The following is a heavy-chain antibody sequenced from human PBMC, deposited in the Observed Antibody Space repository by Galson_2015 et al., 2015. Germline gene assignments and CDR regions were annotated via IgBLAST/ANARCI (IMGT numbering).Heavy chain of an antibody. CDR1: GFTFSNYA. CDR2: IGGSGDST. Sequence: SLRLSCAAPGFTFSNYAMSWVRQAPGKGLEWVSHIGGSGDSTHYADSVKGRFTISRDNSKNTLYLQMNSLRAEDTAVYYCAKESRYIVVVITSTKYFDYWGQGTLVTVSS. D-gene: IGHD2-15*01. J-gene: IGHJ4*02. CDR3: AKESRYIVVVITSTKYFDY. V-gene: IGHV3-23*01.